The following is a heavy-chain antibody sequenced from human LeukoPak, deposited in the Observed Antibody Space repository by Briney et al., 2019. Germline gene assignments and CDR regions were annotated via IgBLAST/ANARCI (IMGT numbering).Heavy chain of an antibody. CDR3: ARDFADGPLD. Sequence: GGSLRLSCAASGFTFSSYSMNWVRQAPGKGLEWVAVISYDGSNKYYADSVKGRFTISRDNSKNTLYLQMNSLRAEDTAVYYCARDFADGPLDWGQGTLVTVSS. CDR2: ISYDGSNK. CDR1: GFTFSSYS. V-gene: IGHV3-30*03. J-gene: IGHJ4*02.